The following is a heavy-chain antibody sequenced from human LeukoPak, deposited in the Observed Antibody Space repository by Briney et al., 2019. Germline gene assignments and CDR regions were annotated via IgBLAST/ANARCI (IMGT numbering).Heavy chain of an antibody. Sequence: SETLSLTCTVPGASISNYYWSWIRQPPGKGLECIGYVSYSGRTNHNPSLKSRVTISADTSKNQFSLKLISVTAADTAGYYCARHERGAENLDYWGQGTLVTVSS. V-gene: IGHV4-59*08. J-gene: IGHJ4*02. CDR1: GASISNYY. D-gene: IGHD1-1*01. CDR2: VSYSGRT. CDR3: ARHERGAENLDY.